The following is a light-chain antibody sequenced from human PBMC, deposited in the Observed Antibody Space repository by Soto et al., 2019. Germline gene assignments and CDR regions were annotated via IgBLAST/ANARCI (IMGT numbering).Light chain of an antibody. Sequence: NFMLTQPHSVSESPGKTVTISCTGSSGSIASNYVQWYQQRPGSAPTTVIYEDNQRPSGVPDRFSGSIDSSSNSASLPISGLKTEDEADYYCQSYDRSNRVLGGGTKLTVL. CDR3: QSYDRSNRV. CDR1: SGSIASNY. V-gene: IGLV6-57*02. J-gene: IGLJ3*02. CDR2: EDN.